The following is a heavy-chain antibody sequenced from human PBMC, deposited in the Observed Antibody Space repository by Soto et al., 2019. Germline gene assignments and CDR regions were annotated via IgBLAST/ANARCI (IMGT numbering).Heavy chain of an antibody. V-gene: IGHV3-23*01. J-gene: IGHJ2*01. Sequence: GGTYYADSVKGRFTISRDNSKNTVHLQMNSLRVEDTAVYYCAKRESTSYYGSGNWYFDLWGRGTLVTVSS. D-gene: IGHD3-10*01. CDR3: AKRESTSYYGSGNWYFDL. CDR2: GGT.